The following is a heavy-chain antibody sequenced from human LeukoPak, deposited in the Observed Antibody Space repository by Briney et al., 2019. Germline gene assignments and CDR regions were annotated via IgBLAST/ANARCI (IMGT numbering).Heavy chain of an antibody. D-gene: IGHD6-13*01. CDR2: ISSSSSYI. Sequence: GGSLRLSCAASGFTFSSYSMNWVRQAPGKGLEWVSSISSSSSYIYYADSVKGRFTISRDNAKNSLYLQMNSLRTEDTALYYCVKDITRSSWYGFFDYWGQGTLVTVSS. V-gene: IGHV3-21*04. J-gene: IGHJ4*02. CDR1: GFTFSSYS. CDR3: VKDITRSSWYGFFDY.